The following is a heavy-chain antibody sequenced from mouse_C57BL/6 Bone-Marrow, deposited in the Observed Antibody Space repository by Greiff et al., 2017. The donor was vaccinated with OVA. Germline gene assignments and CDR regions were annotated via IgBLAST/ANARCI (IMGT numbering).Heavy chain of an antibody. V-gene: IGHV1-75*01. Sequence: QVQLQQSGPELVKPGASVKISCKASGYTFTDYYINWVKQRPGQGLEWIGWIYPNSGSTNYNEKFKSKATLTVDKSSSTAYMQLSSLTSEDSAVYYCARATVVEKAWFAYWGQGTLVTVSA. CDR3: ARATVVEKAWFAY. CDR2: IYPNSGST. D-gene: IGHD1-1*01. J-gene: IGHJ3*01. CDR1: GYTFTDYY.